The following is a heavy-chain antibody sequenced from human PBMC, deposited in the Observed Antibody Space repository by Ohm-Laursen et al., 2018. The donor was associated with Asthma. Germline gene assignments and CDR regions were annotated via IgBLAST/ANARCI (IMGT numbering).Heavy chain of an antibody. J-gene: IGHJ4*02. V-gene: IGHV3-30*03. CDR3: ARDVMEWYLPAFDF. D-gene: IGHD3-3*01. CDR1: GFAFSSHG. CDR2: ILYDGSET. Sequence: SLRLSCTASGFAFSSHGMHWVRQAPGKGLEWLAIILYDGSETYYADSVKGRFTISRDNSKNTLYLQMNSLRAEDTAVYYCARDVMEWYLPAFDFWGQGTLVTVSS.